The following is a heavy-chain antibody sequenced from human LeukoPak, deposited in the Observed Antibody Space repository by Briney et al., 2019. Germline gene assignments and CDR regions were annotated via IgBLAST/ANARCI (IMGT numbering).Heavy chain of an antibody. Sequence: SETLSLTCTVSGGSISSSGYYWGWIRQPPGKGLEWIASINYSGTTYYNPSLKSRVTISEDRSKNQFSLKLSSVTAADTAVYYCAKLRDGRWLLEYWGQGTLVTVSS. CDR2: INYSGTT. D-gene: IGHD5-24*01. CDR3: AKLRDGRWLLEY. CDR1: GGSISSSGYY. V-gene: IGHV4-39*01. J-gene: IGHJ4*02.